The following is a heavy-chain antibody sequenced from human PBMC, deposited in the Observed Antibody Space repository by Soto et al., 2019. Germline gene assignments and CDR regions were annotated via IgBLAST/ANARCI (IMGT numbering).Heavy chain of an antibody. D-gene: IGHD3-16*02. CDR1: GDSVSSNSAA. V-gene: IGHV6-1*01. CDR3: ARERGVLSEAFDI. J-gene: IGHJ3*02. CDR2: TYYRSKWYH. Sequence: SQTLSLTCAISGDSVSSNSAAWNWIRQSPSRGLEWLGRTYYRSKWYHDYAPSVKSRITINPDTSKNHFSLQLNSMTPEDAAVYYCARERGVLSEAFDIWGRGTMVTVSS.